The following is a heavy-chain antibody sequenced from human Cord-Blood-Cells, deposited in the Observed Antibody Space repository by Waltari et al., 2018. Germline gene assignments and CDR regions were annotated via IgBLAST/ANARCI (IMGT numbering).Heavy chain of an antibody. CDR2: VNAGNGNT. J-gene: IGHJ1*01. CDR3: ARVYRSSSPQSYFQH. CDR1: GYTFTSYA. Sequence: QVQLVQSGAEVKKPGASVKVSCKASGYTFTSYAMHWVRQAPGQRLEWMGWVNAGNGNTKYSQKFQGRVTITRDTSASTAYMELSSLRSEDTAVYYCARVYRSSSPQSYFQHWGQGTLVTVSS. V-gene: IGHV1-3*01. D-gene: IGHD6-6*01.